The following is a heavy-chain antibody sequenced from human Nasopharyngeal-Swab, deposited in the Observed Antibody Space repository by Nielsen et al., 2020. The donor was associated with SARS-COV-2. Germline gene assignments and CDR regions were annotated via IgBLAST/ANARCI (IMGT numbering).Heavy chain of an antibody. CDR1: GFTFISSS. J-gene: IGHJ4*02. D-gene: IGHD3-16*02. CDR3: AREPIRYDYVWGSYRLIYYFDY. Sequence: GESLKLSCAASGFTFISSSLNWVRQAPGKVLEWVSYISSIISTIYSAYSVKGRFTISRDNAKNSLYLQMNSLRDEDTAVYYCAREPIRYDYVWGSYRLIYYFDYWGQGTLVTVSS. CDR2: ISSIISTI. V-gene: IGHV3-48*02.